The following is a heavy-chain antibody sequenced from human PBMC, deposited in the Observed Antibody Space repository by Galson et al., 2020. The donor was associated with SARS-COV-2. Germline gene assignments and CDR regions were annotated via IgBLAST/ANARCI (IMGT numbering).Heavy chain of an antibody. J-gene: IGHJ4*02. Sequence: TGGSLRLSCKGSEYSLSPYWISWVRQMPGKGLDWMGSINPTDSYTSYSPSFQGHVTISADKSISTAYLHWSSLKASDTAMYYCANTPDTSGYYFSPQWGQGTLVTVSS. CDR3: ANTPDTSGYYFSPQ. CDR2: INPTDSYT. CDR1: EYSLSPYW. V-gene: IGHV5-10-1*01. D-gene: IGHD3-22*01.